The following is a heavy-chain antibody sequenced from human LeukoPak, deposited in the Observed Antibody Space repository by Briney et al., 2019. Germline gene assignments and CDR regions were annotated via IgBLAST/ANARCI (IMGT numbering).Heavy chain of an antibody. CDR2: ISGSGDRT. CDR3: AREATYFYDSSGSTHLLGDAFDI. D-gene: IGHD3-22*01. CDR1: GFTFSSYG. J-gene: IGHJ3*02. V-gene: IGHV3-23*01. Sequence: GGSLRLSCAASGFTFSSYGMSWVRQAPGKGLEWVSAISGSGDRTYYADSVKGRFTISRDNSKNTLYLQMNSLRAEDTAVYYCAREATYFYDSSGSTHLLGDAFDIWGQGTMVTVSS.